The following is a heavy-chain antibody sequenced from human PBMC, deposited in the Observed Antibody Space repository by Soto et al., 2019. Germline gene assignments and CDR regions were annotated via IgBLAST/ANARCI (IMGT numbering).Heavy chain of an antibody. Sequence: GASVKVSFKASGYTFTSYDINWVRQATGQGLEWMGWMNPNSGNTGYAQKFQGRVAMTRNTSISTAYMELSSLRSEDTAVYYCARGARSSSWYKGGNWFDPWGQGTLVTVSS. V-gene: IGHV1-8*01. CDR3: ARGARSSSWYKGGNWFDP. D-gene: IGHD6-13*01. J-gene: IGHJ5*02. CDR2: MNPNSGNT. CDR1: GYTFTSYD.